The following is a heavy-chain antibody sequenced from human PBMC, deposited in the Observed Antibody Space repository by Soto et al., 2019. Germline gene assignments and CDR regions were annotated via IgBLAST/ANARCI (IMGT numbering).Heavy chain of an antibody. CDR3: ARGTSGSYLSDDAFDI. CDR2: IIPIFGTA. Sequence: GASGKVSCKASGGTFSSYAISWVRQAPGQGLEWMGGIIPIFGTANYAQKFQGRVTITADESTSTAYMELSSLRSEDTAVYYCARGTSGSYLSDDAFDIWGQGTMVTVSS. D-gene: IGHD1-26*01. CDR1: GGTFSSYA. V-gene: IGHV1-69*13. J-gene: IGHJ3*02.